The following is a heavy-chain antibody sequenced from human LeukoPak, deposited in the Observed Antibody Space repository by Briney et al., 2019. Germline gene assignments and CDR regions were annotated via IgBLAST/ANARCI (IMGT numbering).Heavy chain of an antibody. CDR1: GYTFRNYG. J-gene: IGHJ4*02. V-gene: IGHV1-18*01. Sequence: ASVKVSCKASGYTFRNYGITWVRQAPGQGLEWMGWIGTYNGNTDYAQKFQGRVIMTADTSTTTAHMELRGLRSDDTAVYYCARGRLKRVPFTKVAGALDYWGQGTRVTVSS. CDR2: IGTYNGNT. CDR3: ARGRLKRVPFTKVAGALDY. D-gene: IGHD6-19*01.